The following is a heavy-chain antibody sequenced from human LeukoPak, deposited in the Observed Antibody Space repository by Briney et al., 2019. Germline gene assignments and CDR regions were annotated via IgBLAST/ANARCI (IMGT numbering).Heavy chain of an antibody. J-gene: IGHJ3*02. Sequence: GGSLRLSCAASGFTFTDAWMTWVRPAPGKGLEWVAHLKRRIEGGTTVSAAPVKGRFTISGDESENTVYLHMTSLKSEDTAVYYCATEGYTYGYHAADNWGQGTVVTVSS. CDR2: LKRRIEGGTT. V-gene: IGHV3-15*01. CDR3: ATEGYTYGYHAADN. D-gene: IGHD5-18*01. CDR1: GFTFTDAW.